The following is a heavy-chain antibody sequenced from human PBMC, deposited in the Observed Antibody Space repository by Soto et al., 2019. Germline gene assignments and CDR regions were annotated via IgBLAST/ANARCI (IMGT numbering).Heavy chain of an antibody. CDR1: GYTFTRYT. D-gene: IGHD5-12*01. Sequence: VKVSCKASGYTFTRYTMNWVRQAPGQRLEWMGWINPDNGNTKSSQKFQDRVIITRDTSASTAYMDLSSLRSEDTAVYYCACAPEMATTHFDYWGQGTLVTV. CDR2: INPDNGNT. CDR3: ACAPEMATTHFDY. J-gene: IGHJ4*02. V-gene: IGHV1-3*01.